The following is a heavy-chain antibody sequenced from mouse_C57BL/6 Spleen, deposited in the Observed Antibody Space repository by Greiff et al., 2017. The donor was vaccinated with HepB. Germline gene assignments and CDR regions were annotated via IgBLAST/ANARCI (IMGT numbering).Heavy chain of an antibody. V-gene: IGHV5-16*01. CDR2: INYDGSST. Sequence: EVKLVESEGGLVQPGSSMKLSCTASGFTFSDYYMAWVRQVPEKGLEWVANINYDGSSTYYLDSLKSRFIISRDNAKNILYLQMSSLKSEDTATYYCARDYGSSYAMDYWGQGTSVTVSS. D-gene: IGHD1-1*01. CDR1: GFTFSDYY. J-gene: IGHJ4*01. CDR3: ARDYGSSYAMDY.